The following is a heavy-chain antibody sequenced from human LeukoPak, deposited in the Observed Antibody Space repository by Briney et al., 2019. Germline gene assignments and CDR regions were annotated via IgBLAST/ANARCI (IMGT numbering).Heavy chain of an antibody. V-gene: IGHV1-69*05. Sequence: SVKVSCKASGGTFSSYAISWVRQAPGQGLEWMGRIIPIFGTANYAQKFQGRVTITTDESTSTAYMELSSLRSEDTAVYYCARVLSGSYYDAFDIWGQGTMDTVSS. J-gene: IGHJ3*02. D-gene: IGHD1-26*01. CDR2: IIPIFGTA. CDR1: GGTFSSYA. CDR3: ARVLSGSYYDAFDI.